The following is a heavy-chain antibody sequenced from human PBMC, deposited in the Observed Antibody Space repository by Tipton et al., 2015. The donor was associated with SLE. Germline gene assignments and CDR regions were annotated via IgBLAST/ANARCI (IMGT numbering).Heavy chain of an antibody. CDR2: INHSGST. J-gene: IGHJ3*02. V-gene: IGHV4-34*01. CDR1: GGSFSGYY. D-gene: IGHD2-21*01. Sequence: TLSLTCAVYGGSFSGYYWSWIRQPPGKGLEWIGEINHSGSTNYNPSLKSRVTISVDTSKNQFSLKLSSVTAADTAVYYCARVRHRSTFDIWGQGTMVTVSS. CDR3: ARVRHRSTFDI.